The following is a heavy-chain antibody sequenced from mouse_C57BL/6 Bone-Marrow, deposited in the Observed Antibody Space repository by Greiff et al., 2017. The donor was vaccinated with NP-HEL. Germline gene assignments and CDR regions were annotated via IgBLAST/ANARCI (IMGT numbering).Heavy chain of an antibody. CDR1: GYTFTDYY. J-gene: IGHJ1*03. Sequence: EVQLQQSGPELVKPGASVKISCKASGYTFTDYYMNWVKQSHGKSLEWIGDINPNNGGTSYNQKFKGNATLTVDKSSSTAYMEIRSLTSEDSAVYYCAIFYYYGSSYTRWYFDVWGTGTTVTVSS. CDR2: INPNNGGT. D-gene: IGHD1-1*01. CDR3: AIFYYYGSSYTRWYFDV. V-gene: IGHV1-26*01.